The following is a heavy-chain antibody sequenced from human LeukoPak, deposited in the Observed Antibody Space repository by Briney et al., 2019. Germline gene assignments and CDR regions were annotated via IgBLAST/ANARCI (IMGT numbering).Heavy chain of an antibody. V-gene: IGHV3-23*01. CDR1: GFTFSSYA. Sequence: PGGSLRLSCAASGFTFSSYAMSWVRQAPGKGLEWVSAISGSGGSTYYADSVKGRFTTSRDNSKNTLYLQMNSLRAEDTAVYYCARGGAMVRGVSPLDYWGQGSLVTVSS. D-gene: IGHD3-10*01. CDR3: ARGGAMVRGVSPLDY. CDR2: ISGSGGST. J-gene: IGHJ4*02.